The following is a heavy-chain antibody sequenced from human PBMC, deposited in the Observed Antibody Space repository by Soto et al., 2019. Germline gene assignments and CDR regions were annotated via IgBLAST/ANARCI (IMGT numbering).Heavy chain of an antibody. CDR3: AAHAYCSSTSCYTAVGYDPYYFDY. Sequence: SVKVSCKPSGFTFTSSAVQGVRQARAQRLEWIGWIVVGSGNTNYAQKFQERVTITRDMSTSTAYMELSSMRSEDTAVYYCAAHAYCSSTSCYTAVGYDPYYFDYWGQGTLVTVSS. CDR2: IVVGSGNT. D-gene: IGHD2-2*02. CDR1: GFTFTSSA. V-gene: IGHV1-58*01. J-gene: IGHJ4*02.